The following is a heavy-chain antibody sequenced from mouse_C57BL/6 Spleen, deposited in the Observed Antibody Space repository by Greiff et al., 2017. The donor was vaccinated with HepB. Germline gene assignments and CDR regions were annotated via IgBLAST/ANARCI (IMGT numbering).Heavy chain of an antibody. CDR3: ARGHPPYFDY. V-gene: IGHV7-1*01. CDR1: GFTFSDFY. J-gene: IGHJ2*01. CDR2: SRNKANDYTT. Sequence: EVQVVESGGGLVQSGRSLRLSCATSGFTFSDFYMEWVRQAPGKGLEWIAASRNKANDYTTEYSASVKGRFIVSRDTSQSILYLQMNALRAEDTAIYYGARGHPPYFDYWGQGTTLTVSS.